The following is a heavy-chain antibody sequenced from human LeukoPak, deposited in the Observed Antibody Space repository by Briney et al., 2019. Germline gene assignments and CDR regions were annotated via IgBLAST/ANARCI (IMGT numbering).Heavy chain of an antibody. J-gene: IGHJ4*02. CDR2: INPNSGGT. Sequence: ASVTVSFKASGYTFTGYYMHWVRQAPGQGLEWMGWINPNSGGTNYAQKFQGRVTMTRDTSISTAYMELSRLRSDDTAVYYCASQAGYSSSWYDYWGQGTLVTVSS. D-gene: IGHD6-13*01. CDR1: GYTFTGYY. CDR3: ASQAGYSSSWYDY. V-gene: IGHV1-2*02.